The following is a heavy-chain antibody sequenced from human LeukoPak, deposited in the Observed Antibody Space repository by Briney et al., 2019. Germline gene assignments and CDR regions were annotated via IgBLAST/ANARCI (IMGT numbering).Heavy chain of an antibody. D-gene: IGHD3-9*01. CDR2: ISYSGST. CDR3: ARHYDMRYGMDV. V-gene: IGHV4-39*01. J-gene: IGHJ6*02. CDR1: GGSISRSSYY. Sequence: SETLSLTYTVSGGSISRSSYYWGWIRQPPGKGLEWIGSISYSGSTYYNPSLKSRVTISVDTSKKQVSLKVTSVTAADTAVYYCARHYDMRYGMDVWGQGTTVTVSS.